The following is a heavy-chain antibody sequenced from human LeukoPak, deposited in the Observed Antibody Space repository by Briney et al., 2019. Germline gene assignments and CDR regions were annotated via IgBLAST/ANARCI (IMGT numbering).Heavy chain of an antibody. J-gene: IGHJ5*02. Sequence: SETLSLTCAVYGGSFSGYYWSWIRQPPGKGLEWIGEINHSGSTNYNPSLKSRVTISVDTSKNQFSLKLSSVTAADTAVYYCATGNRAYCSSTSCYRRISWFDPWGQGTLVTVSS. CDR1: GGSFSGYY. CDR2: INHSGST. V-gene: IGHV4-34*01. CDR3: ATGNRAYCSSTSCYRRISWFDP. D-gene: IGHD2-2*02.